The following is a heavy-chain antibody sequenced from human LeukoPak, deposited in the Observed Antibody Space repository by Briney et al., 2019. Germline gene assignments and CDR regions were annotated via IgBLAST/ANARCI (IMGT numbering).Heavy chain of an antibody. Sequence: GESLKISCKGSGYSFTSYWIGWVRQMPGKGLEWMGIIYPGDSDTTYRPSFQGQVTISADKSISTAYLLWSSLKASDTAVYYCARHLREGRVERRFDPWGQGTLVTVSS. CDR3: ARHLREGRVERRFDP. CDR2: IYPGDSDT. D-gene: IGHD1-1*01. CDR1: GYSFTSYW. J-gene: IGHJ5*02. V-gene: IGHV5-51*01.